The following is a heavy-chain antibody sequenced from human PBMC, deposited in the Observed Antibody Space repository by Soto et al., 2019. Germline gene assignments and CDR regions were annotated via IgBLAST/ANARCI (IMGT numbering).Heavy chain of an antibody. CDR1: GGSISSYY. CDR3: ARQSTSDSPTYYFDY. J-gene: IGHJ4*02. D-gene: IGHD3-22*01. CDR2: IYYSGST. V-gene: IGHV4-59*08. Sequence: SETLSLTCTVSGGSISSYYWSWIRQPPGKGLEWIGYIYYSGSTNYNPSLKSRVTISVDTSKNQFSLKLSSVTAADTAVYYCARQSTSDSPTYYFDYWGQGTLVTVSS.